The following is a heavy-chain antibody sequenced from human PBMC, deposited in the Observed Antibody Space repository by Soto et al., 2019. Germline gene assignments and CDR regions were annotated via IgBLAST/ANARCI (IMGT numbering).Heavy chain of an antibody. CDR2: IYNSVST. CDR3: ARDVVATIRGDHYFDY. CDR1: GGSISSGDSY. Sequence: SETLSLTCTVSGGSISSGDSYWSWLRQPPGKGLEWIGYIYNSVSTDYNPSLKSRVTTSVDTSKNQVSLKLNSVTAADTAVYYCARDVVATIRGDHYFDYWGQGALVTVSS. D-gene: IGHD5-12*01. J-gene: IGHJ4*02. V-gene: IGHV4-30-4*01.